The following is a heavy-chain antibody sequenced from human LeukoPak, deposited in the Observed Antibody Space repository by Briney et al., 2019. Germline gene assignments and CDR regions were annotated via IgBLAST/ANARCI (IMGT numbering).Heavy chain of an antibody. Sequence: PSETLSLTCAVSGYSISSGYYWGWIRQPPEKGLEWIGNINHSGSTYYNPSLKSRVTISVDTSKNQFSLNLSSVTAADTAVYYCAGGIVGVHAYWGQGTLVTVSS. CDR2: INHSGST. J-gene: IGHJ4*02. V-gene: IGHV4-38-2*01. CDR1: GYSISSGYY. D-gene: IGHD1-26*01. CDR3: AGGIVGVHAY.